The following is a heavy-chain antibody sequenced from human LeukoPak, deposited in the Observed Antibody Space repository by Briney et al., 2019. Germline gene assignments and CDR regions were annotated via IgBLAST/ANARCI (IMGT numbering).Heavy chain of an antibody. J-gene: IGHJ5*02. D-gene: IGHD6-13*01. CDR2: INPNSGGT. CDR1: GYTFTGYY. V-gene: IGHV1-2*02. Sequence: ASVKVSCKASGYTFTGYYMHWARQAPGQGLEWMGWINPNSGGTNYAQKFQGRVTMTRDTSISTAYMELSRLRSDDTAVYYCARVLRGIAAAGTRWFDPWGQGTLVTVSS. CDR3: ARVLRGIAAAGTRWFDP.